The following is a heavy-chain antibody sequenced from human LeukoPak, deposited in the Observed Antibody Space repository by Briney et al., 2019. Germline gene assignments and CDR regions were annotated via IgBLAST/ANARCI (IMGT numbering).Heavy chain of an antibody. V-gene: IGHV3-23*01. CDR3: AKVLVGSYVTKVDY. CDR1: GFTFSGYA. CDR2: INMVGGDT. D-gene: IGHD1-26*01. Sequence: GGSLRLSCAASGFTFSGYAMTWVRQAPGKGLEWVSAINMVGGDTLYADSVRGRFTISRDNAMNTLYLQMNSLRAEDTAVYYCAKVLVGSYVTKVDYWGQGTLVSVSP. J-gene: IGHJ4*02.